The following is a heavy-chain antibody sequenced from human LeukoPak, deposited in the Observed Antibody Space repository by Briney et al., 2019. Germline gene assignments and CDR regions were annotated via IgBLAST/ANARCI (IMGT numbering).Heavy chain of an antibody. J-gene: IGHJ5*02. CDR1: GYTYMTYW. V-gene: IGHV5-51*01. CDR2: IYPGDSDT. D-gene: IGHD5-18*01. Sequence: GESLKISCKGSGYTYMTYWIGWVRQMPGKGLEWMGIIYPGDSDTRYSPSFQGQVTISADKSISTAYLQWSRLKASDTAIYFCASQNAGIHLWSWGQGTLVTVSS. CDR3: ASQNAGIHLWS.